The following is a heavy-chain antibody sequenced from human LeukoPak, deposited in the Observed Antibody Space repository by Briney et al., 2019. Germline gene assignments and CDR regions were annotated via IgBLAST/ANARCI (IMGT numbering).Heavy chain of an antibody. V-gene: IGHV3-33*01. CDR2: IWYDGSNK. CDR1: GFTFSSYA. J-gene: IGHJ4*02. Sequence: PGRSLRLSCAASGFTFSSYAMYWVRQAPGKGLEWVAVIWYDGSNKYYADSVKGRFTISRDNSKNTLYLQMNSLRAEDTAVYYCARGQVVITPYYFDYWGQGTLVAVSS. CDR3: ARGQVVITPYYFDY. D-gene: IGHD3-22*01.